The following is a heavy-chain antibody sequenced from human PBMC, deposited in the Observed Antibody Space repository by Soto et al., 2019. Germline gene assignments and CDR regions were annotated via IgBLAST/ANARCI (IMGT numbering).Heavy chain of an antibody. Sequence: SETLSLTCTVSGGSISSGGYYWNWIRQHPGKGLEWIGYIYYSGSTYYNPSLKSRVTISVDTSKNQFSLKLSSVTAADTAVYYCARVGGFGATTIDYWGQGTLVTVSS. D-gene: IGHD3-10*01. CDR2: IYYSGST. V-gene: IGHV4-31*03. CDR3: ARVGGFGATTIDY. CDR1: GGSISSGGYY. J-gene: IGHJ4*02.